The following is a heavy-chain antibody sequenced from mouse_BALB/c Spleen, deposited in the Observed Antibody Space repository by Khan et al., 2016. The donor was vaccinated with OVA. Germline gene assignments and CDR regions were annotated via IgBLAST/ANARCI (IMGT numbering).Heavy chain of an antibody. CDR2: IDPETGGT. J-gene: IGHJ4*01. CDR1: GYTFTDYE. V-gene: IGHV1-15*01. D-gene: IGHD2-1*01. Sequence: QVQLKQSGAELVRPGASVTLSCKASGYTFTDYEMHWVKQTPVHGLEWIGAIDPETGGTAYNQKFKGKATLTADKSSSTAYMELRSLTSEDSAVFYCTRGIYYGNPYAMEYWGQGTSVTVSS. CDR3: TRGIYYGNPYAMEY.